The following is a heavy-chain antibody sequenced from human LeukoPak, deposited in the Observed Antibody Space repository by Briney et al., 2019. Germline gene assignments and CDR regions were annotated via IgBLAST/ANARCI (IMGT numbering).Heavy chain of an antibody. CDR1: GFTFSSYS. V-gene: IGHV3-21*01. CDR3: ARGYVVVAAVFDY. CDR2: ISSSSSYI. J-gene: IGHJ4*02. Sequence: PGRSLRLSCAASGFTFSSYSMNWVRQAPGKGLEWVSSISSSSSYIYYADSVKGRFTISRDNAKNSLYLQMNSLRAEDTAVYYCARGYVVVAAVFDYWGQGTLVTVSS. D-gene: IGHD2-15*01.